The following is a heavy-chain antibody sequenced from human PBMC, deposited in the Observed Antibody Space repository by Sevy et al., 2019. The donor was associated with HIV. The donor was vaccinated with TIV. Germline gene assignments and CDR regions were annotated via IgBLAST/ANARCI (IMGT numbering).Heavy chain of an antibody. V-gene: IGHV3-11*01. CDR3: ARDRGGHDRNSWDFDY. D-gene: IGHD5-12*01. Sequence: GGYLRLSCAASGFTFSDYYMSWIRQAPGKGLEWVSFISSSGNTRYYADSVKGRFTISRDNAKNSLFLQMNSLRAEDTSVYYCARDRGGHDRNSWDFDYWGQGTWVTVSS. CDR2: ISSSGNTR. CDR1: GFTFSDYY. J-gene: IGHJ4*02.